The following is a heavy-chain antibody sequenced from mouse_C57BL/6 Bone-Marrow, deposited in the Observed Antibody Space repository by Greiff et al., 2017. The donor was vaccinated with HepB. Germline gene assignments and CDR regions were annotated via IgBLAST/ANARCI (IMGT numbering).Heavy chain of an antibody. Sequence: VQLQQSGAELVRPGASVKLSCTASGFNIKDDYMHWVKQRPEQGLEWIGWIDPENGDTEYASKFQGKATITADTSSNTAYLQLSSLTPEDTAVYYCTTYGSSYPYFDYWGQGTTLTVSS. J-gene: IGHJ2*01. CDR2: IDPENGDT. D-gene: IGHD1-1*01. CDR3: TTYGSSYPYFDY. CDR1: GFNIKDDY. V-gene: IGHV14-4*01.